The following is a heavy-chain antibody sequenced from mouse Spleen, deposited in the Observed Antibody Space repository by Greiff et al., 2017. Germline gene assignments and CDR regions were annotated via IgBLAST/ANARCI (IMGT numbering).Heavy chain of an antibody. CDR2: IYPGSGST. J-gene: IGHJ3*01. CDR3: ARENYSNSTGGFAY. Sequence: VQLQQSGAELVKPGASVKMSCKASGYTFTSYWITWVKQRPGQGLEWIGDIYPGSGSTNYNEKFKSKATLTVDTSSSTAYMQLSSLTSEDSAVYYCARENYSNSTGGFAYWGQGTLVTVSA. CDR1: GYTFTSYW. D-gene: IGHD2-5*01. V-gene: IGHV1-55*01.